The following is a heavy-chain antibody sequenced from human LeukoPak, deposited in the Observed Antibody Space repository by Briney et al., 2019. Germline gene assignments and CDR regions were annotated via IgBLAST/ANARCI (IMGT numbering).Heavy chain of an antibody. Sequence: ASVKVSCKASGGTFSSYAISWVRQAPGQGLEWMGGIIPIFGTANYAQRFQGRVTITADESTSTAYMELSSLRSEDTAVYYCARDLAAAVYTSTHPPFDPSCQGTLVTVSS. J-gene: IGHJ5*02. CDR3: ARDLAAAVYTSTHPPFDP. V-gene: IGHV1-69*13. D-gene: IGHD6-13*01. CDR1: GGTFSSYA. CDR2: IIPIFGTA.